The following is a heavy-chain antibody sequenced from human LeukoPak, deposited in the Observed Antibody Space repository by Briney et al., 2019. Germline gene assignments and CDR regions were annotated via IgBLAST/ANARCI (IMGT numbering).Heavy chain of an antibody. CDR3: AKSEGPGSGYLIDY. Sequence: GGSLRLSCAASGFTFDDYAMHWVRQAPGKGLEWVSGISWNSGSIGYADSVKGRFTISRDNAKNSLYLQMNSPRAEDTALYYCAKSEGPGSGYLIDYWGQGTLVTVSS. J-gene: IGHJ4*02. V-gene: IGHV3-9*01. CDR1: GFTFDDYA. CDR2: ISWNSGSI. D-gene: IGHD5-12*01.